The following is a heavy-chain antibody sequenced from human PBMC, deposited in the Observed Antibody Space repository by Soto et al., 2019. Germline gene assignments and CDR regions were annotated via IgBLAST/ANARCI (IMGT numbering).Heavy chain of an antibody. CDR1: GGSISDYY. J-gene: IGHJ5*02. Sequence: QVQLQESGPGLAKPSETLSLTCTVSGGSISDYYWSWIRQSPGKGLEWIGYIYYSGSTKYNPSLKSRVTISVETSKNQFSLRLSSVTAADTAVYYCARGSKDWFDPWGQGTLVTVSS. CDR3: ARGSKDWFDP. V-gene: IGHV4-59*01. D-gene: IGHD4-4*01. CDR2: IYYSGST.